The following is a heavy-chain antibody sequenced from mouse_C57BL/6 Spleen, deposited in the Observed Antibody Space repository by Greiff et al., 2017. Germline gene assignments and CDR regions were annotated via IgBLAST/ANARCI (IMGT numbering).Heavy chain of an antibody. CDR2: IYPGDGDT. CDR1: GYAFSSSW. CDR3: ARDGCGSRDWYFDV. D-gene: IGHD1-1*01. J-gene: IGHJ1*03. Sequence: QVQLQQSGPELVKPGASVKISCKASGYAFSSSWMNWVKQRPGKGLEWIGRIYPGDGDTNYNGKFKGKATLTADKSSSTAYMQLSSLTSEDSAVYFCARDGCGSRDWYFDVWGTGTTVTVSS. V-gene: IGHV1-82*01.